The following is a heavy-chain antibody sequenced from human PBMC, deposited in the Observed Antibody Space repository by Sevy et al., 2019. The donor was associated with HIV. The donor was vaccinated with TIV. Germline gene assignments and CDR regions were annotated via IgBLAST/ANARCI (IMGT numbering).Heavy chain of an antibody. CDR1: GFTFDDYA. D-gene: IGHD4-4*01. J-gene: IGHJ6*02. V-gene: IGHV3-9*01. Sequence: GGSLRLSCAASGFTFDDYAMHWVRQAPGKGLEWVSGISWNSGSIGYADSVKGRFTISRDNAKNSLYLQMNSLRAEDTALYYCAKDPVHRNYAYYYYGMDVWGQGTTVTVSS. CDR2: ISWNSGSI. CDR3: AKDPVHRNYAYYYYGMDV.